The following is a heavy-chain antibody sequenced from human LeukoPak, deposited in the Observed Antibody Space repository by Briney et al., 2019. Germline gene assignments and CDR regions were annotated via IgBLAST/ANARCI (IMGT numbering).Heavy chain of an antibody. J-gene: IGHJ5*02. CDR1: GFTFSSYW. CDR2: INWNGGST. CDR3: ARDGSQLWFGELLYNWFDP. V-gene: IGHV3-20*04. D-gene: IGHD3-10*01. Sequence: PGGSLRLSCAGTGFTFSSYWMHWVRQAPGKGLEWVSGINWNGGSTGYADSVKGRFTISRDNAKNSLYLQMNSLRAEDTALYYCARDGSQLWFGELLYNWFDPWGQGTLVTVSS.